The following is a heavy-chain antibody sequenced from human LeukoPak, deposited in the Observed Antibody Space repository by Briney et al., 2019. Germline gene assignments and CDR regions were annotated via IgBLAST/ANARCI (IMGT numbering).Heavy chain of an antibody. Sequence: PGGSLRLSCAASGFTFSSYAMSWVRQAPGKGLEWVSGVSGSGGSTVYTDSVKGRFTISRDNAKNSLYLQMNSLRAEDTAVYYCAELGITMIGGVWGKGTTVTTSS. D-gene: IGHD3-10*02. CDR1: GFTFSSYA. CDR2: VSGSGGST. J-gene: IGHJ6*04. V-gene: IGHV3-23*01. CDR3: AELGITMIGGV.